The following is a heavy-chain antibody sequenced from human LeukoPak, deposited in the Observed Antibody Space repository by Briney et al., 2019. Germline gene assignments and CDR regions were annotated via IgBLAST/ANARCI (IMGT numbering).Heavy chain of an antibody. Sequence: SGGSLRLSCAASGFIFSNSAMRWVRQAPGQGLEWVSGISGSGSNTYYGDSVKGRFTISRDNSKNTLYLQMNSLRAEDTAVYYCAKCGSGSTVYVDVWGKGTTVTVSS. CDR1: GFIFSNSA. D-gene: IGHD1-26*01. J-gene: IGHJ6*03. CDR3: AKCGSGSTVYVDV. V-gene: IGHV3-23*01. CDR2: ISGSGSNT.